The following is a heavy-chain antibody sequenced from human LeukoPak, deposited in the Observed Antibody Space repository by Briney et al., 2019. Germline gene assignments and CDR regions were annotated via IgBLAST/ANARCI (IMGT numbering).Heavy chain of an antibody. D-gene: IGHD6-19*01. CDR1: GYTFTGYY. V-gene: IGHV1-2*02. J-gene: IGHJ6*03. CDR2: INPNSGGT. CDR3: ASPSIAVASYYYYYYMDV. Sequence: ASVKVSCKASGYTFTGYYMHWVRQAPGQGLEWMGWINPNSGGTNYAQKFQGRVTMTKDTSISTAYMELSRLRSDDTAVYYCASPSIAVASYYYYYYMDVWGKGTTVTVSS.